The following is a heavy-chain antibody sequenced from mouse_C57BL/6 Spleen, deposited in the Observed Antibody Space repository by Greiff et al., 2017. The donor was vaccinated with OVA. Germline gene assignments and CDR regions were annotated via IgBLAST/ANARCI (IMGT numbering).Heavy chain of an antibody. D-gene: IGHD1-1*01. CDR3: ARETTVDAMDY. J-gene: IGHJ4*01. CDR1: GYTFTSYW. V-gene: IGHV1-52*01. Sequence: VKLQQPGAELVRPGSSVKLSCKASGYTFTSYWMHWVKQRPIQGLEWIGNIDPSDSETHYNQKFKDKATLTVDKSSSTAYMQLSSLTSEDSAVYYCARETTVDAMDYLGQGTSVTVSS. CDR2: IDPSDSET.